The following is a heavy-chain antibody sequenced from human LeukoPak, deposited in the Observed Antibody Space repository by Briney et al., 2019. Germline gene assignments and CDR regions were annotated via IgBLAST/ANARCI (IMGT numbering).Heavy chain of an antibody. CDR3: ARGVGYYDFWSGNKPYYFDY. J-gene: IGHJ4*02. D-gene: IGHD3-3*01. Sequence: SQTLSLTCTVSGGSISSGDYYWSWIRQPPGKGLEWIGYTYHSGSTYYNPSLKSRVTISVDRSKNQFSLKLSSVTAADTAVYYCARGVGYYDFWSGNKPYYFDYWGQGTLVTVSS. V-gene: IGHV4-30-2*01. CDR2: TYHSGST. CDR1: GGSISSGDYY.